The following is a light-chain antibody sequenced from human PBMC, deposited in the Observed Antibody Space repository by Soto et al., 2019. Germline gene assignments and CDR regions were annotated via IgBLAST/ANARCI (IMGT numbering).Light chain of an antibody. Sequence: DIRMTQSPSSLSASLGERVTINCLASQSISRYLNWYQQKQGKAPKXXXYAASSLQSGVPSRFSGSESGTDGTLTISSLKPEDGSTYYCLQDYNYTWTFGQGTKVDIK. CDR3: LQDYNYTWT. CDR1: QSISRY. J-gene: IGKJ1*01. V-gene: IGKV1-39*01. CDR2: AAS.